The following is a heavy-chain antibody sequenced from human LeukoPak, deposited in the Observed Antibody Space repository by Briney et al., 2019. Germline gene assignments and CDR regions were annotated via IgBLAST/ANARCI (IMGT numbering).Heavy chain of an antibody. Sequence: SETLSLTCTVSGGSISSYYWSWIRQPPGKGLEWIGYIYYSGSTNYNPSLKSRATISVDTSKNQFSLKLSSVTAADTAVYYCARDSYGLFDYWGQGTLVTVSS. D-gene: IGHD5-18*01. CDR2: IYYSGST. CDR3: ARDSYGLFDY. V-gene: IGHV4-59*01. CDR1: GGSISSYY. J-gene: IGHJ4*02.